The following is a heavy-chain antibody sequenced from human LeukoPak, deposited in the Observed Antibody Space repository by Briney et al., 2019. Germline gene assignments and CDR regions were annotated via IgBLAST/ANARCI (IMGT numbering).Heavy chain of an antibody. V-gene: IGHV4-34*01. CDR1: GGSFSGYY. D-gene: IGHD6-13*01. CDR2: INHSGST. Sequence: PSETLSLTCAVYGGSFSGYYWSWIRQPPGKGLEWIGEINHSGSTNYNPSLKSQVTISVDRSKNQFPLKLTSVTAADTAVYYCARLAIGPLSSSPEYFQHWGQGTLVTVSS. J-gene: IGHJ1*01. CDR3: ARLAIGPLSSSPEYFQH.